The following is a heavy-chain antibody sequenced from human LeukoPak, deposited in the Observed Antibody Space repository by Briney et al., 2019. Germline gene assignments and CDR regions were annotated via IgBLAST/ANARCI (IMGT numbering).Heavy chain of an antibody. V-gene: IGHV3-21*04. J-gene: IGHJ4*02. CDR2: ISSSSSYI. D-gene: IGHD5-18*01. CDR1: GFTFSSYS. CDR3: AKGGGYSYGYVDY. Sequence: GGSLRLSCAASGFTFSSYSMNWVRQAPGKGLEWVSSISSSSSYIYYADSVKGRFTISRDNSKNTLHLQMNSLRAEDTAVYYCAKGGGYSYGYVDYWGQGTLVTVSS.